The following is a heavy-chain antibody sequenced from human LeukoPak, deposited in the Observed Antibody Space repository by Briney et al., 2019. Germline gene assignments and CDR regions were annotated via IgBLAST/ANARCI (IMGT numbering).Heavy chain of an antibody. CDR2: IYYSGST. J-gene: IGHJ4*02. D-gene: IGHD4-17*01. Sequence: PSETLSLTCTVSGGSISSYYWSWIRQPPGKGLEWIGYIYYSGSTNYNPSPKSRVTISVDTSKNQFSLKLSSVTAADTAVYYCARVFGRDYGDFRFDYWGQGTLVTVSS. CDR1: GGSISSYY. CDR3: ARVFGRDYGDFRFDY. V-gene: IGHV4-59*01.